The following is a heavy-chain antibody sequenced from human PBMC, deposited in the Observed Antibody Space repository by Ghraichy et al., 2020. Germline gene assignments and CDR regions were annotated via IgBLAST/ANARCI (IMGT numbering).Heavy chain of an antibody. D-gene: IGHD5-18*01. CDR3: ARVRPDTAMVTNLGY. J-gene: IGHJ4*02. Sequence: ASVKVSCKASGYTFTSYGISWVRQAPGQGLEWMGWISAYNGNTNYAQKLQGRVTMTTDTSTSTAYMELRSLGSDDTAVDYCARVRPDTAMVTNLGYWGQGTLVTVSS. CDR2: ISAYNGNT. CDR1: GYTFTSYG. V-gene: IGHV1-18*04.